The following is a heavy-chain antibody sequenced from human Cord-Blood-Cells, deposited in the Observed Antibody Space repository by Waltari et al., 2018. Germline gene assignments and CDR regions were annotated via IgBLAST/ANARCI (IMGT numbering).Heavy chain of an antibody. CDR2: IVVGSGNT. D-gene: IGHD3-3*01. V-gene: IGHV1-58*01. CDR1: GFTFTSSA. CDR3: AASRFYTDFWSGPDY. Sequence: QMQLVQSGPEVKKPGTSVKVSYKASGFTFTSSAVQWVRQARGQRLEWIGWIVVGSGNTNYAQKFQERVTITRDMSTSTAYMELSSLRSEDTAVYYCAASRFYTDFWSGPDYWGQGTLVTVSS. J-gene: IGHJ4*02.